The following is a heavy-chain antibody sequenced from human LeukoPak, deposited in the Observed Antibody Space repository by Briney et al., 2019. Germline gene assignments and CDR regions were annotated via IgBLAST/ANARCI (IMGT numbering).Heavy chain of an antibody. CDR1: GGSISSGSYY. CDR3: ARGDYRNYEFPFDY. D-gene: IGHD4-11*01. V-gene: IGHV4-61*02. CDR2: IYTSGST. Sequence: SETLSLTCTVSGGSISSGSYYWSWIRQPAGKGLEWIGRIYTSGSTHYNPSLQSRVTILVDTSKNQVSLKLSSVTAADTAVYYCARGDYRNYEFPFDYWGQGTLVTVSS. J-gene: IGHJ4*02.